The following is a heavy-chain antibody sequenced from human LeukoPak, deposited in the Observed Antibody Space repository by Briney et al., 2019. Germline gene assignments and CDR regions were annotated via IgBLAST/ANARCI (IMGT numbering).Heavy chain of an antibody. CDR3: AREARYCSSTSCYRANTHFDY. Sequence: SVKVSCKASGGTFSSYAISWVRQAPGQELEWMGRIIPILGIANYAQKFQGRVTITADKSTSTAYMELSSLRSEDTAVYYCAREARYCSSTSCYRANTHFDYWGQGTLVTVSS. CDR1: GGTFSSYA. J-gene: IGHJ4*02. CDR2: IIPILGIA. D-gene: IGHD2-2*01. V-gene: IGHV1-69*04.